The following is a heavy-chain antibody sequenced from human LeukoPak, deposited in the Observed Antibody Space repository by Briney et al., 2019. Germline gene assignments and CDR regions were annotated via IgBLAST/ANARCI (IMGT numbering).Heavy chain of an antibody. CDR1: GGSISSDDYY. Sequence: PSQTLSLTCTVSGGSISSDDYYWSWIRQPPGEGLEWIGYIYNSGSTYYNPSLKSRVTISVDTSKNQFSLRLSSVTAADTAVYYCARTPSAGIWDFDSWGQGTLVTVSS. CDR2: IYNSGST. D-gene: IGHD2-15*01. CDR3: ARTPSAGIWDFDS. V-gene: IGHV4-30-4*01. J-gene: IGHJ4*02.